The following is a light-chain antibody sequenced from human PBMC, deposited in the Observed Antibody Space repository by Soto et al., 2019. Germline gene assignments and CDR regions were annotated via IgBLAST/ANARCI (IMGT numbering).Light chain of an antibody. CDR2: DVS. CDR1: SSDVGAYNY. J-gene: IGLJ1*01. V-gene: IGLV2-14*03. Sequence: QSVLTQPASVSGSPGQSITISCTGTSSDVGAYNYVSWYQHHPGKAPKLMIYDVSNRPSGISNRFSGSKSGNTASLTISGLQAEDEADYYCSSYTTSFTQVFGTGTKVTVL. CDR3: SSYTTSFTQV.